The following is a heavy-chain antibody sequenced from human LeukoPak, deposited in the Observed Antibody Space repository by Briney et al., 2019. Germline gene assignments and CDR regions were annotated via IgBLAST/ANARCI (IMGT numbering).Heavy chain of an antibody. CDR3: ARDSPITMVRGVTLPNHFDY. Sequence: ASVKVSCKASGYTFTSYAMNWVRQAPGQGLEWMGWINTNTGNPTYAQDFTGRFVFSLDTSVSTAYLQISSLKAEDTAVYCCARDSPITMVRGVTLPNHFDYWGQGALVTVSS. CDR1: GYTFTSYA. J-gene: IGHJ4*02. D-gene: IGHD3-10*01. V-gene: IGHV7-4-1*02. CDR2: INTNTGNP.